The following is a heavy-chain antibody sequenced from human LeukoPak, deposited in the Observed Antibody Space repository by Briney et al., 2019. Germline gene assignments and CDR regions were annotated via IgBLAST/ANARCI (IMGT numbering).Heavy chain of an antibody. CDR1: GFPFSDYG. Sequence: GGSLRLSCAASGFPFSDYGMYWVRQAPGKGLEWLAVISHDGSNKYYADSVKGRITIPRDNSMNTLYLQMNSLRAEDTAVYYCAKVRWGSDNALDSWGQGTLVTGSS. CDR3: AKVRWGSDNALDS. J-gene: IGHJ4*02. D-gene: IGHD3-16*01. CDR2: ISHDGSNK. V-gene: IGHV3-30*18.